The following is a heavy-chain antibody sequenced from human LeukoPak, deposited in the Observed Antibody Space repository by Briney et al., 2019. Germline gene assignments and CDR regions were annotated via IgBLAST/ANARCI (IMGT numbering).Heavy chain of an antibody. CDR1: GFTFSNYA. Sequence: GGSLRLSCAASGFTFSNYATSWVRQAPGKGLEWVSAMSAGGSSTWYADSVKGRFTISRDNAKNSLYLQMNSLRAEDTAVYYCASGYGMDVWGQGTTVTVSS. J-gene: IGHJ6*02. CDR3: ASGYGMDV. CDR2: MSAGGSST. V-gene: IGHV3-23*01.